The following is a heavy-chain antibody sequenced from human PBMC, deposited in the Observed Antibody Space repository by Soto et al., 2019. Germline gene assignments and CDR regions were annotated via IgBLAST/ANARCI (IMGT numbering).Heavy chain of an antibody. Sequence: GGSLRLSCAASGFTFSSYAMSWVRQAPGKGLEWVSGISGSGGSTFYADSVKGRFTISRDNSKNTLYLQMNSLRVDDTAVYYCAKGDPYSKPYYYYYYMDVWGKGTTVTVSS. D-gene: IGHD4-4*01. J-gene: IGHJ6*03. CDR3: AKGDPYSKPYYYYYYMDV. CDR1: GFTFSSYA. V-gene: IGHV3-23*01. CDR2: ISGSGGST.